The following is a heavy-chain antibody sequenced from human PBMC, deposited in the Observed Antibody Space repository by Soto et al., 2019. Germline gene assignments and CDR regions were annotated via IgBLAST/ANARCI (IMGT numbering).Heavy chain of an antibody. CDR2: IDWDDDK. CDR3: ARIRSMVRGVPYYYYGMDV. Sequence: SGPTLVNPTQTLTLTCTFSGFSLSTSGMCVSWIRQPPGKALEWLALIDWDDDKYYSTSLRTRLTISKDTSKNQVVLTMTNMDPVDTATYYCARIRSMVRGVPYYYYGMDVWGQGTTVTVSS. CDR1: GFSLSTSGMC. J-gene: IGHJ6*02. V-gene: IGHV2-70*01. D-gene: IGHD3-10*01.